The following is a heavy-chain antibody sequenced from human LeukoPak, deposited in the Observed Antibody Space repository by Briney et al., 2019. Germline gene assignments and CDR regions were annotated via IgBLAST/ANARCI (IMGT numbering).Heavy chain of an antibody. CDR3: ARDKLLLGYYGMDV. CDR1: GFTFSSYG. D-gene: IGHD3-16*01. Sequence: GGSLRLSCAVSGFTFSSYGMSWGRQCPGKGLGGVGNINQDGSEKYYVASVKGRFTISTANAKTSLYLKMNSLGAAATAVYSCARDKLLLGYYGMDVWGQGTTVTVSS. CDR2: INQDGSEK. V-gene: IGHV3-7*01. J-gene: IGHJ6*02.